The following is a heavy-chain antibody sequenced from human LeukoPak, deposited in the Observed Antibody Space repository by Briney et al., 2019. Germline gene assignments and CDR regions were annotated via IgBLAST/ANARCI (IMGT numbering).Heavy chain of an antibody. CDR1: GFTFSSYA. V-gene: IGHV3-23*01. CDR3: AKGSYDSSGYYLGYFDY. J-gene: IGHJ4*02. Sequence: PGGSLRLSCAASGFTFSSYAMSWVRQAPGKGLEWVSAISGSGGSTYYADSVKGRFTISRDNSKNTLYLQMDSLRAEDTAVYYCAKGSYDSSGYYLGYFDYWGQGTLVTVSS. CDR2: ISGSGGST. D-gene: IGHD3-22*01.